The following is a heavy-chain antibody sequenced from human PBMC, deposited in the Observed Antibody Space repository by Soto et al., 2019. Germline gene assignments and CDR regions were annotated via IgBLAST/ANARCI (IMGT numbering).Heavy chain of an antibody. V-gene: IGHV4-30-2*01. J-gene: IGHJ6*01. Sequence: PSETLSLTCAVSGGSISSGGYSWSWIRQPPGKGLEWIGYIYHSGSTYYNPSLKSRVTISVDRSKNQFSLKLSSVTAADTAVYYCPRARGFAESYSYQGMDVCAQGTTVTVSS. CDR3: PRARGFAESYSYQGMDV. CDR2: IYHSGST. D-gene: IGHD3-10*01. CDR1: GGSISSGGYS.